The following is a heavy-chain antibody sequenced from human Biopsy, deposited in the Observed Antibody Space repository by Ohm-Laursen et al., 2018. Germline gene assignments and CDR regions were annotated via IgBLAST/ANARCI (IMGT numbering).Heavy chain of an antibody. CDR1: GDSINSSY. CDR2: ISNSGNT. V-gene: IGHV4-59*08. Sequence: TLSLTCTVSGDSINSSYWSWIRQAPGKGLEWIGFISNSGNTNYNPSLKSRVTISVDTSTNQFSLKVSSVTAADTALYFCARHPTGFWFDPWGHGTLVTVSS. J-gene: IGHJ5*02. CDR3: ARHPTGFWFDP.